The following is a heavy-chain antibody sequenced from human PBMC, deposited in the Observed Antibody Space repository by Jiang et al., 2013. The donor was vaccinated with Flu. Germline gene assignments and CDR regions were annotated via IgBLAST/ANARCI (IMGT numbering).Heavy chain of an antibody. CDR2: INPSGGAP. D-gene: IGHD5-18*01. V-gene: IGHV1-46*01. Sequence: VQLVESGAEVRTPGASVKVSCKASGYTSSTYYIHWVRQAPGQGLEWMAIINPSGGAPTYPQKFQGRITVTRGTSTSTVYMELSSLRSEDTAVYYCVDMVNDHWGQGTLVTVSS. CDR1: GYTSSTYY. J-gene: IGHJ4*02. CDR3: VDMVNDH.